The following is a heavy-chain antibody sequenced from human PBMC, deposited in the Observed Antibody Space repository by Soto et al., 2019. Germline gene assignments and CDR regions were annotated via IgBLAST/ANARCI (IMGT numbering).Heavy chain of an antibody. D-gene: IGHD3-3*01. V-gene: IGHV4-31*03. CDR3: ATRITVFGLLIPPFDP. CDR2: IYYSGRT. Sequence: SETLSLTCTVSGVSISSGGYYWGWIRQHPGKGLEWIGNIYYSGRTYYNPSLKSRVIMSVDTSKNHFSLKLSSVTAADTAIYYCATRITVFGLLIPPFDPWGQGTQVTVSS. J-gene: IGHJ5*02. CDR1: GVSISSGGYY.